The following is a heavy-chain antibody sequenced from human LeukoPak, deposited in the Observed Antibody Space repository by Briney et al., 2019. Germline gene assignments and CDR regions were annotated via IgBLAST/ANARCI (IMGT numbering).Heavy chain of an antibody. CDR2: IYYSGNT. D-gene: IGHD1-26*01. V-gene: IGHV4-34*01. Sequence: SETLSLTCAVYGGSFSGYYWSWIRQPPGKRLEWIGSIYYSGNTYYNPSLKCRVTISIDTSKNQFSLSLNSVTAADTALYSCARHYLGGNYPDYFNHWGQGTLVTVSS. CDR1: GGSFSGYY. J-gene: IGHJ4*02. CDR3: ARHYLGGNYPDYFNH.